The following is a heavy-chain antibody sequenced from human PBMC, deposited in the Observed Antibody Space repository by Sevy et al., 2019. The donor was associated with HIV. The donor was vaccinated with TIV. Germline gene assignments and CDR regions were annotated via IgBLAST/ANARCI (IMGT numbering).Heavy chain of an antibody. CDR2: IWYDGNNK. D-gene: IGHD3-22*01. CDR3: ARDQRINYYDSSGYYIRAGYFDY. CDR1: GFTFNNYD. Sequence: GGSLRLSCAASGFTFNNYDMHWVRQAPGKGLEWVALIWYDGNNKYYADSVKGRFTISRDNSKKTLYLQMNSLRAEDTAVYYCARDQRINYYDSSGYYIRAGYFDYRGQGTLVTVSS. J-gene: IGHJ4*02. V-gene: IGHV3-33*01.